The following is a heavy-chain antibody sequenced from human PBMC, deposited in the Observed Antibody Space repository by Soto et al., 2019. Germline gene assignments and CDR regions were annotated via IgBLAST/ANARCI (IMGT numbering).Heavy chain of an antibody. CDR2: IYYSGST. Sequence: SETLSLTCTVSGGSISSGDYYWSWIRQPPGKGLEWIGYIYYSGSTYYNPSLKSRVTISVDTSKNQFSLKLSSVTAADTAVYYCARARGARYFDYWGQGTLVTVAS. CDR3: ARARGARYFDY. D-gene: IGHD2-15*01. V-gene: IGHV4-30-4*01. CDR1: GGSISSGDYY. J-gene: IGHJ4*02.